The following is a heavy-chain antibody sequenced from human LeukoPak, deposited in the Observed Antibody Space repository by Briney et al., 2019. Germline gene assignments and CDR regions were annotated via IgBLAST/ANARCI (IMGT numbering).Heavy chain of an antibody. CDR1: EFTFSRYG. J-gene: IGHJ4*02. CDR3: ASGSYSFDF. V-gene: IGHV3-21*06. Sequence: PAGTLRLSCAASEFTFSRYGMNWDRQPPGQGLEWVSSISWSSTYIYYAESVKGRFTISRDNAKNSLFLQMNTLRAEDTAVYYCASGSYSFDFWGQGALVTVSS. CDR2: ISWSSTYI. D-gene: IGHD1-26*01.